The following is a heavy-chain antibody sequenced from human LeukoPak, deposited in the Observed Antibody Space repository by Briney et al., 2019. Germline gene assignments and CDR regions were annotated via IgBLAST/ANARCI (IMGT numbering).Heavy chain of an antibody. CDR1: GFTFSSYA. J-gene: IGHJ3*02. CDR2: ISGSGGST. CDR3: ARGGNPNDAFDI. Sequence: GGSLRLSCAAPGFTFSSYAMSWVRQAPGKGLEWVSAISGSGGSTYCADSVKGRFTISRDNSKNTLYLQMNSLRAEDTAVYYCARGGNPNDAFDIWGQGTMVTVSS. V-gene: IGHV3-23*01. D-gene: IGHD4-23*01.